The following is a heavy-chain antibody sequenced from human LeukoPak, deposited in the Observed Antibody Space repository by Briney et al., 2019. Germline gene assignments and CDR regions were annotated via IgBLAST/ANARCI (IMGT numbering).Heavy chain of an antibody. Sequence: PSETLSLTCAVYGGSFSGYYWSWIRQPPGKGLEWIGEINHSGSTNYNPSLKSRVTISVDKSKNQFSLKLSSVTAADTAVYYCARDQPRSSWYYFDYWGQGTLVTVSS. D-gene: IGHD6-13*01. V-gene: IGHV4-34*01. J-gene: IGHJ4*02. CDR3: ARDQPRSSWYYFDY. CDR1: GGSFSGYY. CDR2: INHSGST.